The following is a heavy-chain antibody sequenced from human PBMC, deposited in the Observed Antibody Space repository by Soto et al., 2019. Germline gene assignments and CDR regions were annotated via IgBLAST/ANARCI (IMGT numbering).Heavy chain of an antibody. D-gene: IGHD3-22*01. CDR3: ASTLSYYYDSSGYPVSGYYNWFDP. CDR1: GGSISSSSYY. V-gene: IGHV4-39*01. J-gene: IGHJ5*02. CDR2: IYYSGST. Sequence: SETLSLTCTVSGGSISSSSYYWGWIRQSPGKGLEWIGGIYYSGSTYYNPSLKSRVTISVGTSKNQFSLKLSSVTAADTAVYYCASTLSYYYDSSGYPVSGYYNWFDPWGQGTLVTVSS.